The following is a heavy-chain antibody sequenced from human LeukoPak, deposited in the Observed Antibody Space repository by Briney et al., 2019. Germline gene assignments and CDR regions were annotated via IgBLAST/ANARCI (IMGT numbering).Heavy chain of an antibody. J-gene: IGHJ4*02. V-gene: IGHV3-7*01. D-gene: IGHD5-24*01. CDR1: GFTVITND. CDR2: INPEGSQT. Sequence: PGGSLRLSCAASGFTVITNDMTWVRQAPGKGLQWVGNINPEGSQTRFVDSVMGRFTVSKDNAKNALYLQMNNLRVEDTAVFYCAAWTDRGYNFWGQGTVVTVSS. CDR3: AAWTDRGYNF.